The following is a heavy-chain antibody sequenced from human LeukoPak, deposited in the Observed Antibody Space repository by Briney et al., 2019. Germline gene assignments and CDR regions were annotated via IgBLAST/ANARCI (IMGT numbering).Heavy chain of an antibody. D-gene: IGHD2-2*01. V-gene: IGHV3-23*01. CDR2: ISGSGGST. CDR3: AGIPTAIHIDY. Sequence: PSETLSLTCVVYGGSFSGYYWSWVRQAPGKGLEWVSAISGSGGSTYYADSVKGRFTISRDNSKNTLHLQMNSLGAEDTAVYYCAGIPTAIHIDYWAREPWSPSPQ. CDR1: GGSFSGYY. J-gene: IGHJ4*02.